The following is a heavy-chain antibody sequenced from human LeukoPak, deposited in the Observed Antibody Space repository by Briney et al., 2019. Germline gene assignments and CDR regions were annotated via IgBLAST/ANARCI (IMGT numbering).Heavy chain of an antibody. CDR3: ARDVAVAGASMDV. CDR1: GFTFSSYW. Sequence: PGGSLRLSCAASGFTFSSYWMSWVRQAPGEGLEWVANIKQDGSEKYYVDSVKGRFTISRDNAKNSLYLQMNSLRAEDTAVYYCARDVAVAGASMDVWGKGTTVTVSS. CDR2: IKQDGSEK. J-gene: IGHJ6*03. V-gene: IGHV3-7*01. D-gene: IGHD6-19*01.